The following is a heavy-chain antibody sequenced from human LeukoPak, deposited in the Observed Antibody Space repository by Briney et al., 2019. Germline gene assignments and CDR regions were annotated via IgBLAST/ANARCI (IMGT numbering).Heavy chain of an antibody. V-gene: IGHV4-30-4*08. J-gene: IGHJ4*02. CDR2: IYYSGST. D-gene: IGHD3-22*01. Sequence: WIRQPPGKGLGWIGYIYYSGSTYYNPSLKSRVTISVATSKNQFSLKLSSVTAADTAVYYCARFNARYDNWGQGTLVTVSS. CDR3: ARFNARYDN.